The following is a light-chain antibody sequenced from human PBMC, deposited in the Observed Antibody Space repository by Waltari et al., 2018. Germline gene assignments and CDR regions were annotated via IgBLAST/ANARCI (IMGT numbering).Light chain of an antibody. CDR1: NIGSKS. Sequence: SFVLTQTPSVSVAPGNTARITCGGDNIGSKSGLWYQQKPGQASVLVVLDDRDRSPGVPERISGSNSGNTATLTISSVDVVDEADYYCQLWDYTTDHWVFGGGTKLTVL. J-gene: IGLJ3*02. V-gene: IGLV3-21*03. CDR2: DDR. CDR3: QLWDYTTDHWV.